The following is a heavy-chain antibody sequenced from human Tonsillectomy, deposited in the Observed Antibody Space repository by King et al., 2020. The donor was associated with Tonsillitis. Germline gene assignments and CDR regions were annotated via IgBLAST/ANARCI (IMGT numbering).Heavy chain of an antibody. Sequence: VQLQESGPGLVKPSETLSLTCSVSGASIKTHYWTWIRQSPGKGLEWIGYIYHSGTTNYNPSLKSRVTISVDTSKNQFSLKLSSVTAADTAVYYCATTGGVPAAIPLDAFDIWGQGTMVTVSS. CDR2: IYHSGTT. J-gene: IGHJ3*02. V-gene: IGHV4-59*11. CDR1: GASIKTHY. D-gene: IGHD2-2*01. CDR3: ATTGGVPAAIPLDAFDI.